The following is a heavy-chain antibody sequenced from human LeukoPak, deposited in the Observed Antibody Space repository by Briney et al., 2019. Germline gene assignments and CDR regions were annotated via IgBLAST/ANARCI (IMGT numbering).Heavy chain of an antibody. CDR2: ISFSVNTK. D-gene: IGHD2-15*01. V-gene: IGHV3-48*04. CDR3: AKVVVVAANNWFDP. CDR1: GFTFSDYS. Sequence: GGSLRLSCAASGFTFSDYSMNWVRQAPGKGLEWVSYISFSVNTKYYGDSVKGRFTISRDNAKNSLYLHMDSLRAEGTAVYYCAKVVVVAANNWFDPWGQGTLVTVSS. J-gene: IGHJ5*02.